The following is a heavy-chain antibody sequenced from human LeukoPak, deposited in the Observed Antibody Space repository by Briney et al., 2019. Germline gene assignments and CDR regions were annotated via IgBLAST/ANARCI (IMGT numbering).Heavy chain of an antibody. Sequence: SQTLSLTCTVSGGSIRTGAYFWSWIRQHPGKGLEWIGYIYYSGNTYYNPSLKSRVTISVDTSKNQFSLNLNSVTAADTAVYYCARGYLDFWSGDYTEYNWFDPWGQGTLVTVSS. D-gene: IGHD3-3*01. V-gene: IGHV4-31*03. CDR1: GGSIRTGAYF. J-gene: IGHJ5*02. CDR2: IYYSGNT. CDR3: ARGYLDFWSGDYTEYNWFDP.